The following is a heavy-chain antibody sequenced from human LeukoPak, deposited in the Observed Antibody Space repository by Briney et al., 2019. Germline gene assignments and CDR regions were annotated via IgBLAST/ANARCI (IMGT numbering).Heavy chain of an antibody. Sequence: PGRSLRLSCAASGFTFSSYALHWVRQAPGKGLEWVAVISHDGNIQSYADSVKGRFTISRDITKNTLYLQMNSLRAEDTAVYYSTAAGQGSFDFWGQGTLVTVSS. CDR2: ISHDGNIQ. D-gene: IGHD6-13*01. CDR3: TAAGQGSFDF. V-gene: IGHV3-30-3*01. J-gene: IGHJ4*02. CDR1: GFTFSSYA.